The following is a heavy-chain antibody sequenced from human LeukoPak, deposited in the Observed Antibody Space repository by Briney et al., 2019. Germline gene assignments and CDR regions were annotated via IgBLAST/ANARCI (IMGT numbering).Heavy chain of an antibody. V-gene: IGHV4-31*03. CDR2: IYYSGST. Sequence: SQTLSLTCNVSGGSISNDGYYWSWIRQHPGKGLEWFGYIYYSGSTYCNPSLKSRVTLSVDTSKSQFSLRLSSVTAADAAVYYCARDLTGDQFFDPWGQGTLVTVSS. D-gene: IGHD7-27*01. J-gene: IGHJ5*02. CDR1: GGSISNDGYY. CDR3: ARDLTGDQFFDP.